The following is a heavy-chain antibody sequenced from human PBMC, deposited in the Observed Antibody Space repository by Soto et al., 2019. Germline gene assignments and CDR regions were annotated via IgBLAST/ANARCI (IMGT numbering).Heavy chain of an antibody. CDR1: GFTFSSYS. J-gene: IGHJ4*02. CDR2: ISSSSSYI. D-gene: IGHD2-15*01. Sequence: GGSLRLSCAASGFTFSSYSMNWVRQAPGKGLEWVSSISSSSSYIYYADSVKGRFTISRDNAKNSLYLQMNSLRAEDTAVYYCARDRAGGGSCFDYWGQGTLVTVSS. V-gene: IGHV3-21*01. CDR3: ARDRAGGGSCFDY.